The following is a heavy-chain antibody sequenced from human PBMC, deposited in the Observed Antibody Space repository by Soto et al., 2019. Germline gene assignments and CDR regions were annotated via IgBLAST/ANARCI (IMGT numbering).Heavy chain of an antibody. J-gene: IGHJ4*02. D-gene: IGHD3-22*01. CDR1: GFTFRSYW. Sequence: PGGSLRLSCAASGFTFRSYWMSWVRQAPGKGLEWVASIKQDGSEKYHVDSVKGRFTISRDNARKSLYLQMDGLRVEDTAVYFCAKDGPDDSSGYFSFDYWGQGALVTVSS. V-gene: IGHV3-7*03. CDR2: IKQDGSEK. CDR3: AKDGPDDSSGYFSFDY.